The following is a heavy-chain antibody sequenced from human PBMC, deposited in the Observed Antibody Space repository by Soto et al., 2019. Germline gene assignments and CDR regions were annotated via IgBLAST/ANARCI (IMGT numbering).Heavy chain of an antibody. CDR2: IYSGGYT. CDR1: GFTVSNNY. CDR3: PTHPGGGGY. J-gene: IGHJ4*02. V-gene: IGHV3-53*01. D-gene: IGHD3-10*01. Sequence: EVQLVESGGGLIQPGGSLRLSCAVSGFTVSNNYMSWVRQAPGKGLEGVSVIYSGGYTAYGDSVKGRFTISRDNSKNTLSRQKNSRKAAGPAVYYGPTHPGGGGYWGQGTLVTVSS.